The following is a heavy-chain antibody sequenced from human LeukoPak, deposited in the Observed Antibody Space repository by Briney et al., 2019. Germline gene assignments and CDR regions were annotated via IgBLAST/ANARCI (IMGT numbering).Heavy chain of an antibody. CDR2: IYHSGST. CDR3: ASGRGFSGSWFDY. D-gene: IGHD6-13*01. V-gene: IGHV4-61*01. CDR1: GGSVSSGSYY. J-gene: IGHJ4*02. Sequence: SETLSLTCSVSGGSVSSGSYYWSWIRQPPGKGLEWIAYIYHSGSTSYNPSLQSRVTISLDISQNQVSLRLSSVTAADTAVYYCASGRGFSGSWFDYWGRGILVTVSS.